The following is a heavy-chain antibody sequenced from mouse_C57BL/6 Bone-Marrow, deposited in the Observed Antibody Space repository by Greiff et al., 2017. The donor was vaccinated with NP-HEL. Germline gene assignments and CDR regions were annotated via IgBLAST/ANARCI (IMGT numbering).Heavy chain of an antibody. CDR2: ISDGGSYT. CDR1: GFTFSSYA. V-gene: IGHV5-4*01. CDR3: ARDRSIYDAPWFAY. D-gene: IGHD2-3*01. J-gene: IGHJ3*01. Sequence: EVMLVESGGGLVKPGGSLKLSCAASGFTFSSYAMSWVRQTPEKRLEWVATISDGGSYTYYPDNVKGRFTISRDNAKNNLYLQMSHLKSEDTAMYYCARDRSIYDAPWFAYWGQGTLVTVSA.